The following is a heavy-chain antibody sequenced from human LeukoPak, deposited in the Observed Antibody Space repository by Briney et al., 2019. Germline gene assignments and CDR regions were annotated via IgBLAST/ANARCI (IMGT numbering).Heavy chain of an antibody. V-gene: IGHV3-33*01. CDR3: AGDKFGSGELLSPFDY. CDR1: GFTFSSYG. Sequence: PGGSLRLSCAASGFTFSSYGMHWVRQAPGKGLEWVAVIWYDGSNKYYADSVKGRFTISRDNSKNTLYLQMNSLRAEDTAVYYCAGDKFGSGELLSPFDYWGQGTLVTVSS. CDR2: IWYDGSNK. J-gene: IGHJ4*02. D-gene: IGHD3-10*01.